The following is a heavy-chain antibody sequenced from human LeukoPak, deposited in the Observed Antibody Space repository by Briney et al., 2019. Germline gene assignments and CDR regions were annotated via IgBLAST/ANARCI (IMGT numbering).Heavy chain of an antibody. V-gene: IGHV3-11*06. D-gene: IGHD3/OR15-3a*01. CDR1: GFTFSFFD. J-gene: IGHJ4*02. CDR2: IRGSRGNT. CDR3: ARAKGFWTSYYFDY. Sequence: PGGSLRLSCEASGFTFSFFDMSWVRHAPGKGLEWVSDIRGSRGNTIYADSVKGRFTISRDNAKNSLYLQMNSLRAEDTAVYYCARAKGFWTSYYFDYWGQGTLVTVSS.